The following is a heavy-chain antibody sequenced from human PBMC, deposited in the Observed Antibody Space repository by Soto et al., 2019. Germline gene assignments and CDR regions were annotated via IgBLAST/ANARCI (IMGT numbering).Heavy chain of an antibody. CDR2: ISSSSSYT. CDR3: ARPNHVGYYYGMDV. V-gene: IGHV3-11*06. CDR1: VFTFSDYY. Sequence: GGSLRLSCAAAVFTFSDYYMSWIRQAPGKGPEWVSYISSSSSYTNYADSVKGRFTISRDKAKNSLYLQMNSLRAEDTAVYYCARPNHVGYYYGMDVWGQGTTVTVSS. J-gene: IGHJ6*02.